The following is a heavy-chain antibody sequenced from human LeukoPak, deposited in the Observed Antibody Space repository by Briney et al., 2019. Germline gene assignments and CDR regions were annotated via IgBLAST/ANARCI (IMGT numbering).Heavy chain of an antibody. CDR1: GYSFSNYW. J-gene: IGHJ4*02. Sequence: GESLKISCQGSGYSFSNYWIGWVRQMPGKGLEWMGIIYPGDSDTRYSPSFQGQVTISADKSISTAYLQWSSLKASDTAMYYCARLGFWSGSCPDYWGQGTLVTVSS. V-gene: IGHV5-51*01. D-gene: IGHD3-3*01. CDR3: ARLGFWSGSCPDY. CDR2: IYPGDSDT.